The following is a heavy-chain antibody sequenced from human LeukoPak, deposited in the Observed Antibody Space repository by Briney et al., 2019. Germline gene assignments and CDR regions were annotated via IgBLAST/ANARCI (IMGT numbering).Heavy chain of an antibody. CDR2: IYYSGST. J-gene: IGHJ4*02. CDR1: GGSISSYY. CDR3: AILVSGWSREDY. D-gene: IGHD6-19*01. Sequence: SETLSLTCTVSGGSISSYYWSWIRQPPGKGLEWIGYIYYSGSTNYNPSLKSRVTISVDTSKNQFSLKLSSVTAADTAVYYCAILVSGWSREDYWGQGTLVTVSS. V-gene: IGHV4-59*01.